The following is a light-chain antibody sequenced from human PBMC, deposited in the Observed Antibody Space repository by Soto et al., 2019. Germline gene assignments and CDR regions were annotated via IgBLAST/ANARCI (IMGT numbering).Light chain of an antibody. Sequence: QSSLTNSRSVSGSPGQSVTISCTGASSDVGGYNYVSWYQQHPGKAPKLMIYDVSKRPSGVPDRFSGSKSGNTASLTISGLQTEDEADYYCCSYAGRYTYVVGTGTKVTVL. CDR2: DVS. CDR1: SSDVGGYNY. J-gene: IGLJ1*01. CDR3: CSYAGRYTYV. V-gene: IGLV2-11*01.